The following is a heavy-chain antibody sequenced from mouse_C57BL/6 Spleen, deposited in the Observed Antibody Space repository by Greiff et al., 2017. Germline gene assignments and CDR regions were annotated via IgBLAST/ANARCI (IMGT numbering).Heavy chain of an antibody. V-gene: IGHV1-53*01. CDR2: INPSNGVT. J-gene: IGHJ3*01. D-gene: IGHD2-4*01. Sequence: QVQLQQPGTELVQPGASVKLSCKASGYTFTSYWMHWVKQRPGQGLEWIGNINPSNGVTNYNEKFKSKATLTVDKSSRAAYKQLSCLTSEDSAVYYCARECWDYDYEWFAYWGQGTLVTVSA. CDR3: ARECWDYDYEWFAY. CDR1: GYTFTSYW.